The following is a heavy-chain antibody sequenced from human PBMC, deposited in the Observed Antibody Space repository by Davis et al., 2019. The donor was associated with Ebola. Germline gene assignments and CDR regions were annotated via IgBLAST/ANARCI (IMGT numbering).Heavy chain of an antibody. CDR2: MNPNSGNT. D-gene: IGHD6-13*01. CDR1: GYTFTSYD. V-gene: IGHV1-8*01. J-gene: IGHJ4*02. CDR3: ARAYSSSWEFVY. Sequence: ASVKVSCKASGYTFTSYDINWVRQATGQGLEWMGWMNPNSGNTGYAQKFQGRVTMTRNTSISTAYMELSSLRSEDTAVYYCARAYSSSWEFVYWGQGTLVTVSS.